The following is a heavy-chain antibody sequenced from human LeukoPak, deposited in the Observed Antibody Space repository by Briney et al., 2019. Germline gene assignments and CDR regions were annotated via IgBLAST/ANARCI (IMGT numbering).Heavy chain of an antibody. D-gene: IGHD1/OR15-1a*01. Sequence: GGSLRLSCTASGLRFSGQWMNWVRQSPGQGLEWVANIKYDGSEKYYVDSVKGRFTISREDAKNSLSLQMDRVRPEDTAVYYCAFNNNFKYWGQGTLVIVSS. J-gene: IGHJ4*02. CDR1: GLRFSGQW. CDR3: AFNNNFKY. CDR2: IKYDGSEK. V-gene: IGHV3-7*01.